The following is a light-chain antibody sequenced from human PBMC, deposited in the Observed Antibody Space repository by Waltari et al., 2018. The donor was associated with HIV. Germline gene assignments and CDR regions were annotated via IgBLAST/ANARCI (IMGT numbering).Light chain of an antibody. V-gene: IGKV3-20*01. J-gene: IGKJ4*01. CDR3: QHYET. CDR1: ESVSSTY. CDR2: GAS. Sequence: EIVLTQSTATLSLSSGERATLSCRASESVSSTYLAWYQQKPGQAPRLLIYGASSRATGISERFSGSGSGTDFTLTISRLEPEDSALYYCQHYETFGGGARVEIK.